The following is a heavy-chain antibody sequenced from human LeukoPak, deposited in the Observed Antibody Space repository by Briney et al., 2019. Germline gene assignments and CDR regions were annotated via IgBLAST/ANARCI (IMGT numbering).Heavy chain of an antibody. CDR2: IYYSGST. CDR1: GGSISSSSYY. J-gene: IGHJ4*02. D-gene: IGHD6-13*01. CDR3: ARAVLAAAGTIPHFDY. Sequence: SETLSLTCTVSGGSISSSSYYWGWTRQPPGKGLEWIGSIYYSGSTYYNPSLKSRVTISVDTSKNQFSLKLSSVTAADTAVYYCARAVLAAAGTIPHFDYWGQGTLVTVSS. V-gene: IGHV4-39*01.